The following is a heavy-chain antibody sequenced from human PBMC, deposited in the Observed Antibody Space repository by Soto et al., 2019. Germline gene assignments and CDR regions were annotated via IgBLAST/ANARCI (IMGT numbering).Heavy chain of an antibody. J-gene: IGHJ3*02. CDR1: GYTFISYG. D-gene: IGHD3-16*02. V-gene: IGHV1-18*01. Sequence: QVQLVQSGAEVKKPGASVKVSCKASGYTFISYGISWVRQAPGQGLEWMGWISAYNGNTKYAKKLQGRVTMTTDTSTRTAYMKLRSLRSDDTAVYYCARDLDDDVWGSYPSPDSFDIWGQGTMVTVSS. CDR2: ISAYNGNT. CDR3: ARDLDDDVWGSYPSPDSFDI.